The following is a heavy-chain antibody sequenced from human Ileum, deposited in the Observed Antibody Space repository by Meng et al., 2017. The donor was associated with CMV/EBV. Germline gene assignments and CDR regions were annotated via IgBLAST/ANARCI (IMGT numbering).Heavy chain of an antibody. V-gene: IGHV4-39*07. CDR1: GGSISSSSYY. CDR2: IYYSGST. J-gene: IGHJ6*02. Sequence: GSLRLSCTVSGGSISSSSYYWGWIRQPPGKGLEWIGSIYYSGSTYYNPSLKSRVTISVDTSKNQFSLKLGSVTAADTAVYYCARDYYYYGMDVWGQGTTVTVSS. CDR3: ARDYYYYGMDV.